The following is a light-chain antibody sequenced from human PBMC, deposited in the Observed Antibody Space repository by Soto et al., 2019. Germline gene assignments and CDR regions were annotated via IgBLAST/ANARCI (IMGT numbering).Light chain of an antibody. CDR2: DVT. CDR1: SSDVGGYNF. J-gene: IGLJ1*01. V-gene: IGLV2-14*03. Sequence: QSVLTQPASLSGSPGQSITISCTGTSSDVGGYNFVSWYQQLPGNAPKLLIYDVTIRPSGVSDRFSGSKSGTTASLTISGLQAEDEADYYCCSYASSTIYVFGTGTKLTVL. CDR3: CSYASSTIYV.